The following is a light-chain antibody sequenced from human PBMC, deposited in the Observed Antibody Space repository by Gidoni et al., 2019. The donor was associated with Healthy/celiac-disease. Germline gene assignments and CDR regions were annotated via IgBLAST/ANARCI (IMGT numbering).Light chain of an antibody. Sequence: DIQMTQSPSSLSASVGDRVTITCQASQDISDYLNWYQQKPGKAPKLLIYDASNLEIGVSSRFSGSGSGTDFTFTISSLQPEDIATYFCQQYDNLPCSFGQGTRLEI. CDR2: DAS. J-gene: IGKJ2*04. CDR1: QDISDY. CDR3: QQYDNLPCS. V-gene: IGKV1-33*01.